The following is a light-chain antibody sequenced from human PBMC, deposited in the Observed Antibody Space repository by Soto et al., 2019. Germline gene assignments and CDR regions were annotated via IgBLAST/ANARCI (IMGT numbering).Light chain of an antibody. CDR1: SSNIGAGYD. Sequence: QSALTQPPSVSGAPGQRVTISCTGSSSNIGAGYDVHWYQQLPGTAPKLLIYGNSNRPSGVPDRFSGSKSGTSASLAITGLQAEDEADYYCQSYDSSLRDGYVFGTGTKVTVL. CDR2: GNS. J-gene: IGLJ1*01. V-gene: IGLV1-40*01. CDR3: QSYDSSLRDGYV.